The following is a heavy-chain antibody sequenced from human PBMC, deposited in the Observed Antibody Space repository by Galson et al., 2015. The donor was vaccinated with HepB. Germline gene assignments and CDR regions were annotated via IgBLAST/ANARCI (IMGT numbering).Heavy chain of an antibody. V-gene: IGHV4-59*01. CDR2: VYYSGSA. J-gene: IGHJ4*02. Sequence: ETLSLTCNVSGVSISSYYWSWVRQPPGKGLEWIGYVYYSGSAYYNPPLKSRVTLSVDTSKSQFSLRLDSVTAADTAVYYCASLAMAATGLGYFDSWGQGALVIVSS. D-gene: IGHD1-1*01. CDR3: ASLAMAATGLGYFDS. CDR1: GVSISSYY.